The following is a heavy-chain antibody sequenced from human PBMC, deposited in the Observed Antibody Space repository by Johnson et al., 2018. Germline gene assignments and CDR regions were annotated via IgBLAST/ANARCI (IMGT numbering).Heavy chain of an antibody. V-gene: IGHV3-21*01. Sequence: EVQLLETGGGLVKPGGSLRLSCAASGFTFSSYTMNWVRQAPGKGLEWVSSISDSSSYIYYADSVKGRFTISRDNAKNSLYLQMNSLRAEGTAVYYCARGGVYRGSYEAFDIWGQGTMVTVSS. D-gene: IGHD1-26*01. CDR2: ISDSSSYI. J-gene: IGHJ3*02. CDR1: GFTFSSYT. CDR3: ARGGVYRGSYEAFDI.